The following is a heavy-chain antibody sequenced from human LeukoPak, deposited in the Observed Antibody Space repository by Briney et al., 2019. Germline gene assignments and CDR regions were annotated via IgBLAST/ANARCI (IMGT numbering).Heavy chain of an antibody. V-gene: IGHV1-69*13. CDR1: GGTFSRYA. CDR3: ARDSGEHYGDYKQSY. J-gene: IGHJ4*02. Sequence: GASVKVSCKDSGGTFSRYAISWVRQAPGQGLEWMGGIIPIFGTANYAQKFQGRVTITADESTSTAYMELSSLRSEDTAVYYCARDSGEHYGDYKQSYWGQGTLVTVSS. CDR2: IIPIFGTA. D-gene: IGHD4-17*01.